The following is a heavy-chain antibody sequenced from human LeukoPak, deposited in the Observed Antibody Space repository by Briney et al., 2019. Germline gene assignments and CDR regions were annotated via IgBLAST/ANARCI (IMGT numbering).Heavy chain of an antibody. J-gene: IGHJ6*04. D-gene: IGHD6-19*01. CDR2: ICYSGST. Sequence: PSETLSLTCTVSGGSISSYYWSWIRQPPGKGLEWIGYICYSGSTNYNPSLKSRVTISVDTSKNQFSLKLSSVTAADTAVYYCARVFSSGWYGSPGMDVWGKGTTVTVSS. CDR3: ARVFSSGWYGSPGMDV. CDR1: GGSISSYY. V-gene: IGHV4-59*01.